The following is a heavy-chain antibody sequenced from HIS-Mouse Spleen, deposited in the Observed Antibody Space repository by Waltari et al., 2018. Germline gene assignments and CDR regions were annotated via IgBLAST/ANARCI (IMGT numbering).Heavy chain of an antibody. CDR3: AREIPYSSSWYDWYFDL. CDR1: GGSISSSSYY. D-gene: IGHD6-13*01. V-gene: IGHV4-39*07. Sequence: QLQLQESGPGLVKPSETLSLTCTVSGGSISSSSYYWGWIRQPPGKGLEWIGSIYYSGNTAYNPSLKSRVTISVETSKNQFSLKLSSVTAADTAVYYCAREIPYSSSWYDWYFDLWGRGTLVTVSS. J-gene: IGHJ2*01. CDR2: IYYSGNT.